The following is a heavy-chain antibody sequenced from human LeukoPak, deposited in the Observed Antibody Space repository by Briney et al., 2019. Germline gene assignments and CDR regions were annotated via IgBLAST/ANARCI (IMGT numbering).Heavy chain of an antibody. CDR1: GYTFTGYY. J-gene: IGHJ6*02. CDR3: ARDLGSSWLHGMDV. V-gene: IGHV1-2*04. Sequence: ALVKVSCKASGYTFTGYYMHWVRQAPGQGLEWMGWINPNSGGTNYAQKFQGWVTMTRDTSISTAYMELSRLRSDDTAVYYCARDLGSSWLHGMDVWGQGTTVTVSS. D-gene: IGHD6-13*01. CDR2: INPNSGGT.